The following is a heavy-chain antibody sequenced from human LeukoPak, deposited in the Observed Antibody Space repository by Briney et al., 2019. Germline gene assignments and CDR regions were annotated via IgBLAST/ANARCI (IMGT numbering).Heavy chain of an antibody. CDR2: IIPTFGTA. V-gene: IGHV1-69*13. J-gene: IGHJ4*02. D-gene: IGHD1-26*01. CDR1: GGTFSSYA. CDR3: ARVRTSGSYPGGYFDY. Sequence: ASVKVSCKASGGTFSSYAISWVRQAPGQGLEWMGGIIPTFGTANYAQKFQGGVTITADESTSTAYMELSSLRSEDTAVYYCARVRTSGSYPGGYFDYWGQGTLVTVSS.